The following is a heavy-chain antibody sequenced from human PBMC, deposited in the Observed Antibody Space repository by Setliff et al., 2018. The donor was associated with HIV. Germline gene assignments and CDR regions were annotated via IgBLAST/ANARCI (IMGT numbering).Heavy chain of an antibody. CDR2: SGRSGIIT. J-gene: IGHJ4*02. Sequence: RLSCAASGFSFNNYAMSWVRQAPGKGLEWVSGSGRSGIITEYADSVKGRFTISRDNSKNTLYLQMNSLRAEDTAIYYCAKNDAGGISITYFDYWGQGALVTVS. V-gene: IGHV3-23*01. CDR3: AKNDAGGISITYFDY. D-gene: IGHD3-10*01. CDR1: GFSFNNYA.